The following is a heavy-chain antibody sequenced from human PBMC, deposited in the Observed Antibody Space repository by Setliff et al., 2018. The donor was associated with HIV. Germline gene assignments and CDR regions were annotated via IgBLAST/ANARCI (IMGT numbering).Heavy chain of an antibody. CDR2: ISSGATTI. CDR1: GFSFSVYE. Sequence: LRLSCAASGFSFSVYEMDWVRQAPGKGLEWISHISSGATTIDYADSVKGRFTISRDDANNSLYLQMNSLRAEDTAVYYCAARNYFDSSGYQHWGQGTLVTVSS. D-gene: IGHD3-22*01. V-gene: IGHV3-48*03. J-gene: IGHJ4*02. CDR3: AARNYFDSSGYQH.